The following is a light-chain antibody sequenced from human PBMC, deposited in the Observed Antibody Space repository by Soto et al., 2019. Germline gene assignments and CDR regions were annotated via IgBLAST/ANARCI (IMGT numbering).Light chain of an antibody. CDR3: CSSVGSPNGV. V-gene: IGLV2-23*02. CDR1: SSDVGGYDR. CDR2: EVN. J-gene: IGLJ3*02. Sequence: QYALTQPASVSGSPGQSIAISCTGTSSDVGGYDRVSWYQQHPDKAPTLMTYEVNKRPSGVSSRFSGSKSGNTASLTISGLQAEDEADYYCCSSVGSPNGVFCGGTKLTVL.